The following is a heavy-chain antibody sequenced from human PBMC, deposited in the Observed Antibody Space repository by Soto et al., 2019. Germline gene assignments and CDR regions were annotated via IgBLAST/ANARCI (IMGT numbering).Heavy chain of an antibody. V-gene: IGHV1-2*04. CDR3: ARAGITMVRGVNYYYYYGMDV. J-gene: IGHJ6*02. CDR2: INPNSGGT. CDR1: GYTFTGYY. Sequence: ASVKVSCKASGYTFTGYYMHWVRQAPGQGLEWMGWINPNSGGTNYAQKFQGWVTMTRDTSISTAYMELSRLRSDDTAVYYCARAGITMVRGVNYYYYYGMDVWGQGTTVTVSS. D-gene: IGHD3-10*01.